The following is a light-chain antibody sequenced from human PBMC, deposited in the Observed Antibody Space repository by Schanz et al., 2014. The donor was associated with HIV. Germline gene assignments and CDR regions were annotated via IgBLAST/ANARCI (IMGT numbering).Light chain of an antibody. V-gene: IGLV1-40*01. Sequence: QSGLTQPPSVSGAPGQRVTISCTGSRSNIGTGYDVHWHQQLPGTAPKLLIYGNTNRPSWVPDRFSGSKSGTSASLAISGLQSEDEGDYYCAAWDDSLSGGVFGGGTKLTVL. CDR1: RSNIGTGYD. CDR3: AAWDDSLSGGV. J-gene: IGLJ2*01. CDR2: GNT.